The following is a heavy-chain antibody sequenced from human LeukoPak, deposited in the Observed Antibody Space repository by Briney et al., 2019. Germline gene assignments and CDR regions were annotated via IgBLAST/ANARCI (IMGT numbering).Heavy chain of an antibody. J-gene: IGHJ4*02. CDR3: AKAKYQLPHDY. V-gene: IGHV3-48*03. Sequence: GGSLRLSCAASGFTLSTHAMNWVRQAPGKGLEWVAYISTTAATIYYADSVKGRFTISRDTAKNSLYLQMNTLRVEDTAVYYCAKAKYQLPHDYWGQGTVVTVSS. CDR1: GFTLSTHA. D-gene: IGHD2-2*01. CDR2: ISTTAATI.